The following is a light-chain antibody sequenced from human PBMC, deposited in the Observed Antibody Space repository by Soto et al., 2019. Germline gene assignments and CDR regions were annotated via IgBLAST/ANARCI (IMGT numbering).Light chain of an antibody. CDR2: DAS. J-gene: IGKJ2*01. CDR3: QLTDSWRRS. V-gene: IGKV3D-11*02. Sequence: EIVLTQYPATLSVSPGERATLSCWASKSVSIYLAWYQQKPGQAPRLLIYDASNRASGIPARFSGSGAQTAFTLTINSVETDDSAVDYCQLTDSWRRSFGQGTKLEI. CDR1: KSVSIY.